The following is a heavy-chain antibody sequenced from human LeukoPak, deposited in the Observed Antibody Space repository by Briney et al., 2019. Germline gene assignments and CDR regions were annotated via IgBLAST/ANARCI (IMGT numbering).Heavy chain of an antibody. CDR3: ARDPGDYPPYYFDY. D-gene: IGHD2-21*02. CDR1: GGSISRYY. V-gene: IGHV4-4*07. J-gene: IGHJ4*02. Sequence: SETLSLTCTVSGGSISRYYWSWIRQPAGKGLEWIGRIYTSGSTNYKPSLKSRVTMSVDTSKNQFSLKLTSVTAADTAVYYCARDPGDYPPYYFDYWGQGTLVTVSS. CDR2: IYTSGST.